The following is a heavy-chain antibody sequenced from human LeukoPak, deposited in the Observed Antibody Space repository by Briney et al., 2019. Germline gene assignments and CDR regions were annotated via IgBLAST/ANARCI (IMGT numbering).Heavy chain of an antibody. CDR2: INRDGSTT. CDR1: GGSISSYY. CDR3: AREGFVGATDY. Sequence: ETLSLTCTVSGGSISSYYWSWIRQPPGKGLVWVSRINRDGSTTKYADSVKGRFTISRDNAKNTLYLQMNSLRAEDTAVYYCAREGFVGATDYWGQGTLVTVSS. V-gene: IGHV3-74*01. J-gene: IGHJ4*02. D-gene: IGHD1-26*01.